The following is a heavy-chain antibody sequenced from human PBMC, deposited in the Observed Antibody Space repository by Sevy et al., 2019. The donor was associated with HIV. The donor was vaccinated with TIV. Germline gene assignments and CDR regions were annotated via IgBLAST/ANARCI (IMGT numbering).Heavy chain of an antibody. CDR1: GFTFSNYF. V-gene: IGHV3-21*01. J-gene: IGHJ4*02. Sequence: GGSLRLSCAASGFTFSNYFMNWVRQAPGKGLEWVSSISSGSSYIFYADSLKGRFTSSRDNAKNSLYLHMNSLRAEDTAVYYCARGDYYGSLYYFDYWGPGTLVTVS. CDR3: ARGDYYGSLYYFDY. CDR2: ISSGSSYI. D-gene: IGHD3-10*01.